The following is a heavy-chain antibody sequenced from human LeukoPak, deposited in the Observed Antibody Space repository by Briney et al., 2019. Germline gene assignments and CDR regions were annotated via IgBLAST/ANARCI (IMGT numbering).Heavy chain of an antibody. CDR3: ARALAGRGYSGYDWAYAFDI. D-gene: IGHD5-12*01. CDR2: INPSGGST. V-gene: IGHV1-46*01. CDR1: GYTFTSYY. Sequence: GASVKVSCKASGYTFTSYYMHWVRQAPGQGLEWMGIINPSGGSTSYAQKFQGRVTMTRDMSTSTVYMELSSLRSEDTAVYYCARALAGRGYSGYDWAYAFDIWGQGTMVTVSS. J-gene: IGHJ3*02.